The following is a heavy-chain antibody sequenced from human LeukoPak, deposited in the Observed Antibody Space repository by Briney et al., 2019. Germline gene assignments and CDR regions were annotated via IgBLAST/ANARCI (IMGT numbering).Heavy chain of an antibody. V-gene: IGHV3-15*01. CDR3: TWMATIFTVDY. CDR1: GLTFSDAW. J-gene: IGHJ4*02. Sequence: GGSLRLSCVLSGLTFSDAWMSWVRQAPGKGLEWVGRIRNDRITDDAAPLQDRFSISRDNSKNTFYLQMNSLRTEDTGMYFCTWMATIFTVDYWGQGTLVTVSS. CDR2: IRNDRIT. D-gene: IGHD5-12*01.